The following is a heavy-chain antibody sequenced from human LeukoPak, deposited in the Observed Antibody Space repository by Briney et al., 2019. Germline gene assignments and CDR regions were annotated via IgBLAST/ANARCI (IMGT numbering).Heavy chain of an antibody. CDR2: ISYDGSNK. CDR3: AKDDAVAVAGQFDH. D-gene: IGHD6-19*01. J-gene: IGHJ4*02. Sequence: GGSLRLSCAASGFTFSTYDMHWDRRAPGKGLEWVAVISYDGSNKYYADSVKGRFTISRDNSKNTLYLQVNSLRAEDTAVYYCAKDDAVAVAGQFDHWGQGTLVTVSS. V-gene: IGHV3-30*18. CDR1: GFTFSTYD.